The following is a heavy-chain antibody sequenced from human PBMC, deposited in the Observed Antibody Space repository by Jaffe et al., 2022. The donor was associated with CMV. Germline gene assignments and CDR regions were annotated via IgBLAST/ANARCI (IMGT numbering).Heavy chain of an antibody. J-gene: IGHJ4*02. V-gene: IGHV3-33*08. Sequence: QVQLVESGGGVVQPGRSLRLSCAASGFTFSSYGMHWVRQAPGKGLEWVAVIWYDGSNKYYADSVKGRFTISRDNSKNTLYLQMNSLRAEDTAVYYCAREQLVVAGGSFDYWGQGTLVTVSS. CDR2: IWYDGSNK. D-gene: IGHD2-15*01. CDR1: GFTFSSYG. CDR3: AREQLVVAGGSFDY.